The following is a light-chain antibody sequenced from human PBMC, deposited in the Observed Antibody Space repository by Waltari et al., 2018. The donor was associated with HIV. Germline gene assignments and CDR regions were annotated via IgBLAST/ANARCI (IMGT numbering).Light chain of an antibody. CDR3: QVWERGGVRPYV. J-gene: IGLJ1*01. V-gene: IGLV3-21*01. Sequence: SYDLSQAPSVSVAPGQTATITCEGNNIRSKSVHWYQQRPGQAPVLVIYNDKDRPSASPDRFSGAKSGNTATLTIYRVGAGDEVDFVVQVWERGGVRPYVFGTGTK. CDR2: NDK. CDR1: NIRSKS.